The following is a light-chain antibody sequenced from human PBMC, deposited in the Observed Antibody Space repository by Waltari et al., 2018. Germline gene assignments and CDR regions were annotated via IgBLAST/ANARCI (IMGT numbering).Light chain of an antibody. CDR2: WAS. Sequence: DIVMTQSPDSLAVSLGERATINCKSSQSVLYSSNNKNYLAWYQQKPGQPPKLLIYWASTRESGCPDRFSGSVSGTDFTLTISSLQAEDVAVYYCLQYYSTPLTFGHGTKLEIK. V-gene: IGKV4-1*01. CDR1: QSVLYSSNNKNY. J-gene: IGKJ2*01. CDR3: LQYYSTPLT.